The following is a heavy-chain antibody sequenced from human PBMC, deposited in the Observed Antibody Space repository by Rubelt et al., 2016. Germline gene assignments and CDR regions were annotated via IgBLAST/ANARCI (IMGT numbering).Heavy chain of an antibody. CDR3: ARVMGFDP. V-gene: IGHV3-53*01. CDR2: IYSGGST. CDR1: GFTFSSYG. Sequence: GFTFSSYGMHWVRQAPGKGLEWVSVIYSGGSTYYADSVKGRFTISRDNSKNTLYLQMNSLRAEDTAVYYCARVMGFDPWGQGTLVTVSS. J-gene: IGHJ5*02.